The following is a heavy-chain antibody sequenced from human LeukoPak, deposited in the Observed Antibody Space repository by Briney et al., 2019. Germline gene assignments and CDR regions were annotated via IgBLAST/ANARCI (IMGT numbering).Heavy chain of an antibody. V-gene: IGHV1-2*02. Sequence: ASVTVSFKASGYSFTDYSFQWVRQAPGQGLEWMGCIDPNSGGTNYAQKFQGRVTMTGDTSISTVYLDLSRLRSDDTAVYYCARTMAVTGSSFYWGQGTLVTVSS. CDR3: ARTMAVTGSSFY. J-gene: IGHJ4*02. CDR2: IDPNSGGT. CDR1: GYSFTDYS. D-gene: IGHD6-19*01.